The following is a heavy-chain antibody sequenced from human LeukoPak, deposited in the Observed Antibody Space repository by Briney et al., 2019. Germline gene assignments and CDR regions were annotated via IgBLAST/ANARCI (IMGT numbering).Heavy chain of an antibody. Sequence: GGALRLSCAASGFSFISYGMHWVRQAPGKGLEWGGVISDDGRRKDYADSVKGRFTISRDNSKDTLYLQMNSLRAEDTAVYYCAKRPSDYGDYVSYFDYWGQGTLVTVSS. CDR3: AKRPSDYGDYVSYFDY. V-gene: IGHV3-30*18. CDR1: GFSFISYG. D-gene: IGHD4-17*01. CDR2: ISDDGRRK. J-gene: IGHJ4*02.